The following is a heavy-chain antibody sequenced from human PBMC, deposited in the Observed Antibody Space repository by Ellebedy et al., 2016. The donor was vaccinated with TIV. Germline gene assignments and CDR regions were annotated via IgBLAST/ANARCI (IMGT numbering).Heavy chain of an antibody. D-gene: IGHD3-10*01. CDR3: AAADYYGSGIQY. Sequence: PSFQGRVTISADKSISTAYLQWSSLKASDTAMYYCAAADYYGSGIQYWGQGTLVTVSS. V-gene: IGHV5-51*01. J-gene: IGHJ4*02.